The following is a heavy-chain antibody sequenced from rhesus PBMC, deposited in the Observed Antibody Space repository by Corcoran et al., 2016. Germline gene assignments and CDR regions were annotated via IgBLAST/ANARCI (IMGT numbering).Heavy chain of an antibody. CDR3: ARTYCSGTYCTIGYNRFDV. D-gene: IGHD2-15*01. CDR1: GGSISSNW. Sequence: LQLQESGPGLVTPSETLSLTCAVSGGSISSNWLRWFRHPPGNGLAWIGRISGSGGSTSNNPSLKSRVTISTDTSKNQFSLRLSSVTAADTAVYYCARTYCSGTYCTIGYNRFDVWGPGVLVTVSS. J-gene: IGHJ5-1*01. V-gene: IGHV4-173*01. CDR2: ISGSGGST.